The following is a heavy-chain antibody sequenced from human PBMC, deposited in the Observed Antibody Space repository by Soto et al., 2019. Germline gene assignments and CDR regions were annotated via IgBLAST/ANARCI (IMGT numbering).Heavy chain of an antibody. CDR1: GYTFTNYA. Sequence: QVQLVQSGAEVKKPGASVKVSCKASGYTFTNYAMHWVRQAPGQRLEWMGWINAAIGNTKYSQKFQGSVTITRDTSANTAYMELSSLRSEDTAVYYCARRNVYGSGSYAFDYWGQGTLVTGSS. V-gene: IGHV1-3*01. CDR2: INAAIGNT. J-gene: IGHJ4*02. CDR3: ARRNVYGSGSYAFDY. D-gene: IGHD3-10*01.